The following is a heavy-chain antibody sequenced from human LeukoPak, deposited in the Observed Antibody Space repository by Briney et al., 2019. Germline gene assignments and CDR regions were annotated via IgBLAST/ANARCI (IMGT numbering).Heavy chain of an antibody. Sequence: PSETLSLTCTVSGGAISTYYWNWIRQPPEKGLEWIGYIYYNGITNYNPSLKSRVTISLDTSKTQFSLSLSSVTAADTAVYYCARNAAHEYYFDYWGQGTLVTVSS. CDR3: ARNAAHEYYFDY. D-gene: IGHD2-15*01. V-gene: IGHV4-59*12. CDR1: GGAISTYY. CDR2: IYYNGIT. J-gene: IGHJ4*02.